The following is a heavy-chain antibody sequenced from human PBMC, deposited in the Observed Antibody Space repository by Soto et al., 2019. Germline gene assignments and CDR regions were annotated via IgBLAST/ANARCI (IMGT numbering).Heavy chain of an antibody. CDR2: SIPIFGTE. J-gene: IGHJ5*02. D-gene: IGHD3-10*02. CDR1: GGTFSSYA. V-gene: IGHV1-69*01. CDR3: ARSSYVHPPSSWFDP. Sequence: QVQLVQSGAEVKKPGSSVKVSCKASGGTFSSYAISWVRQAPGQGLEWMGGSIPIFGTENYAQKFQGRVTITADESTSTAYMELRSLSSEYTAVYYCARSSYVHPPSSWFDPWGQVTLFSVSS.